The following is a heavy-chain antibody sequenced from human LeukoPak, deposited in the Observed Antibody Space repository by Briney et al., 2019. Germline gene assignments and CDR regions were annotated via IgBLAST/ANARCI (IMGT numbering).Heavy chain of an antibody. V-gene: IGHV1-2*02. J-gene: IGHJ4*02. Sequence: ASVKVSCKASGYTFTGYYMHWVRQAPGQGLEWIGWINPNSGGTNYAQKFQGRVTVTRDTSISTAYMELSRLRSDDTAVYYCSYYYDSSGYGYFDYWGQGTLVTVSS. D-gene: IGHD3-22*01. CDR3: SYYYDSSGYGYFDY. CDR2: INPNSGGT. CDR1: GYTFTGYY.